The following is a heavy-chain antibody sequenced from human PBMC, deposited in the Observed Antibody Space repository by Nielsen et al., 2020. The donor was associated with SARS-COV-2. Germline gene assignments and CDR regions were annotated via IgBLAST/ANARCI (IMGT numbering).Heavy chain of an antibody. D-gene: IGHD6-6*01. Sequence: SETLSLTCTVSGGSISSYYWSWIRQPPGKGLEWIGYIYYSGSTNYNPSLKSRVTISVDTSKNQFSLKLSSVTAADTAVYYCARVAKGLISSPRPYYCYYGMDVWGQGTTVTVSS. CDR1: GGSISSYY. CDR2: IYYSGST. J-gene: IGHJ6*02. V-gene: IGHV4-59*01. CDR3: ARVAKGLISSPRPYYCYYGMDV.